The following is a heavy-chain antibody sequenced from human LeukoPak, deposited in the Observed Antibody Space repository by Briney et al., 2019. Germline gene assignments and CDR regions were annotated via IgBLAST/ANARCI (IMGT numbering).Heavy chain of an antibody. V-gene: IGHV3-23*01. J-gene: IGHJ4*02. CDR3: AKVGVSGPHFDY. CDR2: ISGSGGST. Sequence: PVGSLRLSCAASGFTFSSYATSWVRQAPGKGLEWISAISGSGGSTYYADSMKGRFTISRDNSKNTLYLQMNSLRAEDTAVYYCAKVGVSGPHFDYWGQGTLVTVSS. CDR1: GFTFSSYA. D-gene: IGHD2-21*01.